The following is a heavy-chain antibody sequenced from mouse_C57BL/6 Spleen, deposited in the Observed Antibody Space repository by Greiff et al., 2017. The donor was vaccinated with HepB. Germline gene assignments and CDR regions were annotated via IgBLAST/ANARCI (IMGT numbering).Heavy chain of an antibody. V-gene: IGHV5-4*01. D-gene: IGHD1-1*01. CDR1: GFTFSSYA. Sequence: EVQRVESGGGLVKPGGSLKLSCAASGFTFSSYAMSWVRQTPEKRLEWVATISDGGSYTYYPDNVKGRFTISRDNAKNNLYLQMSHLKSEDTAMYYCARGDYYGSSPYAMDYWGQGTSVTVSS. J-gene: IGHJ4*01. CDR2: ISDGGSYT. CDR3: ARGDYYGSSPYAMDY.